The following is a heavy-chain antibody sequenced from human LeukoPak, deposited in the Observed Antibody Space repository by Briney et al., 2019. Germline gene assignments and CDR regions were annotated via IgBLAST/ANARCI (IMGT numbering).Heavy chain of an antibody. D-gene: IGHD1-26*01. CDR1: GFTFSTYN. Sequence: GGSLRLSCAASGFTFSTYNMNWVRQAPGKGLEWVSAITTSSAYIYYADSVRGRFTISRDNAKNSLYLQMNSLRDDDTAVYYCARDPYSGNLGPTYYYYMDVWGKGTTVTVSS. V-gene: IGHV3-21*01. J-gene: IGHJ6*03. CDR2: ITTSSAYI. CDR3: ARDPYSGNLGPTYYYYMDV.